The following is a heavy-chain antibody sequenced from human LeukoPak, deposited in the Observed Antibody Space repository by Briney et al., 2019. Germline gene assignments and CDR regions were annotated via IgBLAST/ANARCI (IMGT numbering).Heavy chain of an antibody. CDR3: KTGIRTDFDY. V-gene: IGHV3-73*01. D-gene: IGHD1-14*01. Sequence: GSLRLSCAASGFTFSGSAMHWVRQASGKGLEWVGRIRSKANSYATAYAASVKGRFTISRDDSKNTAYLQMNSLKTEDTAVYYCKTGIRTDFDYWGQGTLVTVSS. CDR2: IRSKANSYAT. J-gene: IGHJ4*02. CDR1: GFTFSGSA.